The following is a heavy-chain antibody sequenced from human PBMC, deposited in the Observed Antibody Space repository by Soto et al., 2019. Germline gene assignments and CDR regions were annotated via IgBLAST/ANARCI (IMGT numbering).Heavy chain of an antibody. CDR1: SGSISSSNW. CDR2: INHSGST. V-gene: IGHV4-4*02. Sequence: SETLSLTCAVSSGSISSSNWWSWVRPPPGKGLEWIGEINHSGSTNYNPSLKSRVTISVDTSKNQFSLKLSSVTAADTAVYYCARKAGSSGYYPTYYYYYGMDVWGQGTTVTVSS. CDR3: ARKAGSSGYYPTYYYYYGMDV. D-gene: IGHD3-22*01. J-gene: IGHJ6*02.